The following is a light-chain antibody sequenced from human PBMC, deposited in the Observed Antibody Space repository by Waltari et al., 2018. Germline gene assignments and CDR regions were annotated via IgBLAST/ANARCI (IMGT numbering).Light chain of an antibody. CDR1: PSISKW. V-gene: IGKV1-5*03. J-gene: IGKJ4*01. CDR3: QQYNSYSLLS. CDR2: SAS. Sequence: DIQMTQSPSTLSASVGDRVTITCRASPSISKWLAWYQQKPGKAPKLRIYSASTVESGVPSRFSGSGSGTEFTLTISSLQPDDFATYYCQQYNSYSLLSFGGGTKVEIK.